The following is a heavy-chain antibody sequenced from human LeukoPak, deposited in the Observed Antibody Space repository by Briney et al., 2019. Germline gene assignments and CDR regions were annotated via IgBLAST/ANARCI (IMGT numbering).Heavy chain of an antibody. V-gene: IGHV4-4*02. Sequence: SLTCGVSGGSITQTNYWTWVRXPPGKGLEWIGEVNLQGSTNYNPSLMGRVAISVDKSENHVSLQLTSVTAADTAVYYCAREGGPYRXLDYSGQGTLVTVSS. CDR1: GGSITQTNY. CDR3: AREGGPYRXLDY. CDR2: VNLQGST. J-gene: IGHJ4*02.